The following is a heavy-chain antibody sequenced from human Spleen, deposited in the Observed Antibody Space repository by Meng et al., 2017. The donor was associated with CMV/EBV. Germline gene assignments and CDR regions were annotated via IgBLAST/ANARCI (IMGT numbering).Heavy chain of an antibody. J-gene: IGHJ6*02. CDR1: GYTFTGYY. CDR3: ARFSGYDFWSGDPNYNAMDV. V-gene: IGHV1-2*02. Sequence: ASVKVSCKASGYTFTGYYMHWVRQAPGQGLEWMGWINPNSGGTNYAQKFQGRVTMTRDTSISTAYMELSRLRSDDTAVYYCARFSGYDFWSGDPNYNAMDVWGQGTTVTVSS. CDR2: INPNSGGT. D-gene: IGHD3-3*01.